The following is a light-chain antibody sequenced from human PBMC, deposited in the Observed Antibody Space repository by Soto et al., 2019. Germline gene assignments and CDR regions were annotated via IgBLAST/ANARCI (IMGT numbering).Light chain of an antibody. CDR1: SGSVSTSSY. CDR2: STN. Sequence: QTVVTQEPSFSVSPGRTVTLTCGLSSGSVSTSSYPTWYQQTPGQAPRTLIYSTNTRSSRVPDRFSGSILGNKAALTITGAQADDESDYYCVLYIGTWVFGGGTKLTVL. J-gene: IGLJ3*02. CDR3: VLYIGTWV. V-gene: IGLV8-61*01.